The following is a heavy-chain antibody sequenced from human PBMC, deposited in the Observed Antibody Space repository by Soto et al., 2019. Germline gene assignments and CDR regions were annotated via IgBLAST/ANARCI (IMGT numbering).Heavy chain of an antibody. CDR2: ISYDGSNK. Sequence: QVQLVESGGGVVQPGMSLRLSCATSGFTFISYGMHWVRQAPGKGLEWVALISYDGSNKYYADSVKGRFTIARDNSKNTLYLQMNSPRTEDTALNYCAKVMGHGGRGAFDLWCQGTIVTVPS. D-gene: IGHD1-26*01. V-gene: IGHV3-30*18. CDR1: GFTFISYG. CDR3: AKVMGHGGRGAFDL. J-gene: IGHJ3*01.